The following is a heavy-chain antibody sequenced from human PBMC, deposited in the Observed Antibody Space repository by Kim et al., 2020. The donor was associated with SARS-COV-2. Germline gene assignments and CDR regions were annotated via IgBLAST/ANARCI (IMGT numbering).Heavy chain of an antibody. CDR3: ARKNAKWHYYDSSGLPGGDAFDI. Sequence: GGSLRLSCAASGFTFSDYYMSWIRQAPGKGLEWVSYISSSGSTIYYADSVKGRFTISRDNAKNSLYLQMNSLRAEDTAVYYCARKNAKWHYYDSSGLPGGDAFDIWGQGTMVTVSS. V-gene: IGHV3-11*01. CDR2: ISSSGSTI. J-gene: IGHJ3*02. CDR1: GFTFSDYY. D-gene: IGHD3-22*01.